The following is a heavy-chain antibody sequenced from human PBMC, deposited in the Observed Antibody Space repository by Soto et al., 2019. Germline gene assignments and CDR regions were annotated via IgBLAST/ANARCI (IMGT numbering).Heavy chain of an antibody. V-gene: IGHV2-5*02. CDR2: LYWDEAK. Sequence: QITLKESGPTLVKPTQTLTLTCTFSGFPLSTRGLAVAWFRQPPGKDLEWLALLYWDEAKWYSPSLKSSITITDDATKHQLVLRMTNMEPVHTATSYCARRPRGYAYYFDYLGQGTMVTVS. CDR1: GFPLSTRGLA. D-gene: IGHD5-18*01. J-gene: IGHJ4*02. CDR3: ARRPRGYAYYFDY.